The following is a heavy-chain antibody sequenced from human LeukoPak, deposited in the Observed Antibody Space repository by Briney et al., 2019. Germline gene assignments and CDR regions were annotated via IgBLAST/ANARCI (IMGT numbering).Heavy chain of an antibody. J-gene: IGHJ6*03. CDR1: GGSTSSYY. CDR3: ARGKQVELSEYYYYYYMDV. D-gene: IGHD3-16*02. Sequence: SETLSLTXTVSGGSTSSYYWSWMREPPGKGLGGIGCIYYSGSTNYIPSLKIRVTISVDTSNNHCSLKQSSVTAADTAVYYCARGKQVELSEYYYYYYMDVWGKGTTVTVSS. V-gene: IGHV4-59*01. CDR2: IYYSGST.